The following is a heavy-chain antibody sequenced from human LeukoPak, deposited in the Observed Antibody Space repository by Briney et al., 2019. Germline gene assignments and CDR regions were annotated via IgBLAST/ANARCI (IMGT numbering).Heavy chain of an antibody. D-gene: IGHD1-26*01. CDR1: GFTFNDAW. J-gene: IGHJ4*02. CDR3: TAGVGASDFDY. Sequence: AGGSLRLSCAASGFTFNDAWMSWVRQTPGKGLEWVGRIKSKTDGGATDYAAPVKGRFTISRDDSKDTLWLQMNSLQTDDTAVYYCTAGVGASDFDYWGQGTLVTVSS. V-gene: IGHV3-15*01. CDR2: IKSKTDGGAT.